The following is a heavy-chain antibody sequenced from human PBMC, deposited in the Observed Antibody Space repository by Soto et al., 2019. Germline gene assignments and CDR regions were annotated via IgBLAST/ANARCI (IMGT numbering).Heavy chain of an antibody. V-gene: IGHV4-31*03. CDR2: IYYSGST. CDR1: GGSISSGGYY. CDR3: ARQNYYDSSGYKEY. J-gene: IGHJ4*02. D-gene: IGHD3-22*01. Sequence: PSETLSLTCTVSGGSISSGGYYWSWIRQHPGKGLEWIGYIYYSGSTYYNPSLKSRVTLSVDTSKNQFSLKLSSVTAADTAVYYCARQNYYDSSGYKEYWGQGTLVTVSS.